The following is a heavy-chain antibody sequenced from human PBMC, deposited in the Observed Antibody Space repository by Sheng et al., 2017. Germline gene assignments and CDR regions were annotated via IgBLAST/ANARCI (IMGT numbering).Heavy chain of an antibody. D-gene: IGHD5-12*01. CDR3: ARADNSGYDGGDAFDI. Sequence: QLQLQESGPGLVKPSETLSLTCTVSGGSISSSSYYWGWIRQPPGKGLEWIGSIYYSGSTYYNPSLKSRVTISVDTSKNQFSLKLSSVTAADTAVYYCARADNSGYDGGDAFDIWGQGTMVTVSS. CDR2: IYYSGST. CDR1: GGSISSSSYY. J-gene: IGHJ3*02. V-gene: IGHV4-39*07.